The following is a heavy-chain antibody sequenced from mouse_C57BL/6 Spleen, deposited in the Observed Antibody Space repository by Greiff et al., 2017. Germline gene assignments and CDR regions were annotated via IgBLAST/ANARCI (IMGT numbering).Heavy chain of an antibody. CDR3: TRRGLGLFDY. CDR2: IDPETGGT. D-gene: IGHD4-1*01. CDR1: GYTFTDYE. J-gene: IGHJ2*01. Sequence: QVHVKQSGAELVRPGASVTLSCKASGYTFTDYEMHWVKQTPVHGLEWIGAIDPETGGTAYNQKFKGKAILTADKSSSTAYMELRSLTSEDSAVYYCTRRGLGLFDYWGQGTTLTVSS. V-gene: IGHV1-15*01.